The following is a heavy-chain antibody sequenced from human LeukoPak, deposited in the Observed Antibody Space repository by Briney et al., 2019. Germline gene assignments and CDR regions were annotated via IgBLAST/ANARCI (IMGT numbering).Heavy chain of an antibody. J-gene: IGHJ4*02. CDR2: INPNSGGT. V-gene: IGHV1-2*02. CDR1: GYTFTGYY. CDR3: ARDDPSYYYDSSGYYPLILGY. Sequence: ASAKVSCKASGYTFTGYYMHWVRQAPGQGLEWMGWINPNSGGTNYAQKFQGRVTMTRDTSISTAYMELSRLRSDDTAVYYCARDDPSYYYDSSGYYPLILGYWGQGTLVTVSS. D-gene: IGHD3-22*01.